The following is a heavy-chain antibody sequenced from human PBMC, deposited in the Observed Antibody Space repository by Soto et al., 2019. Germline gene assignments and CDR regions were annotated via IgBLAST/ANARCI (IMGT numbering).Heavy chain of an antibody. CDR2: VYYRGST. J-gene: IGHJ4*02. Sequence: SETLSLTCTVSGDSLSSGGFYWNWIRQHPGKGLEWIGYVYYRGSTYYNSSLKSRVIISIDMSKNQFSLKLSSATAADTAVYYCARAGRPLHYFDYWGQGALVTVS. CDR3: ARAGRPLHYFDY. V-gene: IGHV4-31*03. CDR1: GDSLSSGGFY. D-gene: IGHD6-25*01.